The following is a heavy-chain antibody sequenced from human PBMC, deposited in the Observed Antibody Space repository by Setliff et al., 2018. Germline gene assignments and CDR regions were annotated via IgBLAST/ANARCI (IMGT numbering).Heavy chain of an antibody. CDR3: ARRDGISGYLGFDL. V-gene: IGHV1-2*07. CDR1: GYAFTGYY. CDR2: INPKNGDI. Sequence: ASVKVSCKASGYAFTGYYMHWVRQAPGQGLEWMGWINPKNGDIFYAPKFAGRVTMTRDTPISTVYMELSLLTSDDTAVYFCARRDGISGYLGFDLWGHGSLVTVSS. D-gene: IGHD1-20*01. J-gene: IGHJ4*01.